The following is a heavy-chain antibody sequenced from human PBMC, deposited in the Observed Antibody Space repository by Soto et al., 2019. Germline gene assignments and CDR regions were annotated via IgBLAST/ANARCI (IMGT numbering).Heavy chain of an antibody. J-gene: IGHJ5*02. V-gene: IGHV1-2*02. CDR3: ARAKVLGYCSGGSCYGGNWFDP. CDR1: GYTFTCYY. CDR2: INPNSGGT. D-gene: IGHD2-15*01. Sequence: ASEKVSCKASGYTFTCYYMHWLRQAPGQGLEWMGWINPNSGGTNYAQKFQGRVTMTRDTSISTAYMELSRLRSDDTAVYYCARAKVLGYCSGGSCYGGNWFDPWGQGTLVTVSS.